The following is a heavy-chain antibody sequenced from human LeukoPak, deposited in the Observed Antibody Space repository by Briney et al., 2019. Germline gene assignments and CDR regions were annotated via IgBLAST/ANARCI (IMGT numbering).Heavy chain of an antibody. Sequence: PSETLSLTCAVYGGSFNDYFWSWIRQPPGKGLEWIGEINHSGSTNYNPSLKSRVTISVDTSKNQFSLKLSSVTAADTAVYYCARAIAAAGMNFDYWGQGTLVTVSS. CDR2: INHSGST. J-gene: IGHJ4*02. CDR1: GGSFNDYF. V-gene: IGHV4-34*01. D-gene: IGHD6-13*01. CDR3: ARAIAAAGMNFDY.